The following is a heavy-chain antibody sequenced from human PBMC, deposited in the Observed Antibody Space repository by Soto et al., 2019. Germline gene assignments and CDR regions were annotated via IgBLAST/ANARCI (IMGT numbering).Heavy chain of an antibody. J-gene: IGHJ6*02. Sequence: PGESLKISCKGSGYSFTSYWIGWVRQMPGKGLEWMGIIYPGDSDTRYSPSFQGQVTISADKSISTAYLQWSSLKASDTAMYYCARHHLNYDYVWGSYRTVGGMDVWGQGTTVTVSS. CDR3: ARHHLNYDYVWGSYRTVGGMDV. D-gene: IGHD3-16*02. CDR2: IYPGDSDT. V-gene: IGHV5-51*01. CDR1: GYSFTSYW.